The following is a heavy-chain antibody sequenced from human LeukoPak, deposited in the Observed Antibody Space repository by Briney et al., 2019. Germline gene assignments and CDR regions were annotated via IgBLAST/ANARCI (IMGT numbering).Heavy chain of an antibody. Sequence: GGSLRLSCAASGFTFSSYSMNWVRQAPGKGLEWVSSISSSSSYIYYADSVKGRFTISRDNAKNSLYLQMNSLRAEDTAVYYCARGSQWLAYFDYWGQGTLVTVSS. CDR3: ARGSQWLAYFDY. V-gene: IGHV3-21*01. CDR2: ISSSSSYI. D-gene: IGHD6-19*01. J-gene: IGHJ4*02. CDR1: GFTFSSYS.